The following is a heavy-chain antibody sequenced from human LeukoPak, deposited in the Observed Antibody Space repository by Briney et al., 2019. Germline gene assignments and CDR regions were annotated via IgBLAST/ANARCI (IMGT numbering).Heavy chain of an antibody. J-gene: IGHJ3*02. Sequence: SETLSLTCTVSGGSMTGYYWAWIRQPPGKGLEWIGSIYHSGSTYYNPSLKSRVTISVDTSKNQFSLKLSSVTAADTAVYYCASNSLLTGDEDAFDIWGQGTMVTVSS. V-gene: IGHV4-38-2*02. CDR3: ASNSLLTGDEDAFDI. D-gene: IGHD7-27*01. CDR1: GGSMTGYY. CDR2: IYHSGST.